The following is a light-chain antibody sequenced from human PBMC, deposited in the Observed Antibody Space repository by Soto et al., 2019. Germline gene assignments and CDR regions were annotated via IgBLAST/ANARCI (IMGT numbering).Light chain of an antibody. V-gene: IGLV1-51*01. CDR1: KSNVGRNY. CDR2: DTN. Sequence: QSVLTQPPSVSAAPGQTVTVSCSGNKSNVGRNYASWYQQFPGTAPRLLIYDTNKRPSGIPGRFSGSKSGTSATLGITGLQTGDEAIYYCGTWDSRLSGVLFGGGTKLTVL. J-gene: IGLJ2*01. CDR3: GTWDSRLSGVL.